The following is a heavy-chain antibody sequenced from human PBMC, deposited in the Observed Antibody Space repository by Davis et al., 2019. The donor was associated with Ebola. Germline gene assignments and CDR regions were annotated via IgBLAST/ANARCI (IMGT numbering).Heavy chain of an antibody. Sequence: SVKVSCKASGGTFSSYAISWVRHAPGQGLEWMGGIIPIFGTANYAQKFQGRVTITADESTSTAYMELSSLRSEDTAVYYCARRGYCSGGSCSRGYYYYGMDVWGQGTTVTVSS. CDR1: GGTFSSYA. CDR3: ARRGYCSGGSCSRGYYYYGMDV. V-gene: IGHV1-69*13. CDR2: IIPIFGTA. D-gene: IGHD2-15*01. J-gene: IGHJ6*02.